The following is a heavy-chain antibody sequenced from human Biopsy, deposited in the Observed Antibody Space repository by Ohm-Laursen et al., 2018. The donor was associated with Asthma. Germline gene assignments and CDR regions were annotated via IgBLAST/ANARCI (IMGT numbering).Heavy chain of an antibody. CDR3: ARTFHFWSSDHAEHYQF. CDR1: GFTFGDYC. J-gene: IGHJ1*01. D-gene: IGHD3-3*01. V-gene: IGHV3-7*01. Sequence: SLRLSCAASGFTFGDYCMRWVRQVPGKGLEWVANIKLDGSDKNHVDSLKGRFTISRDNAKNLLFLQMNSLRAEDTAVYYCARTFHFWSSDHAEHYQFWGQGTLVTVSS. CDR2: IKLDGSDK.